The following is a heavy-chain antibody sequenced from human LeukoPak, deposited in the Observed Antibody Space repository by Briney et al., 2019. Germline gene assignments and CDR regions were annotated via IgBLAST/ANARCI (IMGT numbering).Heavy chain of an antibody. Sequence: SQTLSLTCAVSGGSISSGGYSWSWIRQPPGKGLEWIGYIYHSGSTYYNPSLKSRVTISVDRSKNQFSLKLSSVTAADTAVYYCARGVRYYYGMDVWGLGTTVTVSS. CDR3: ARGVRYYYGMDV. V-gene: IGHV4-30-2*01. CDR1: GGSISSGGYS. CDR2: IYHSGST. J-gene: IGHJ6*02.